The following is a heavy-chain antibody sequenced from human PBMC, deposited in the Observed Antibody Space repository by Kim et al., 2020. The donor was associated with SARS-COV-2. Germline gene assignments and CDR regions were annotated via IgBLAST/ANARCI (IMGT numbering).Heavy chain of an antibody. CDR2: K. Sequence: KRYSPSLKSRLTITKDTSKNQVVLTMTNMDPVDTATYYCAAVDTAMASDYWGQGTLVTVSS. V-gene: IGHV2-5*01. J-gene: IGHJ4*02. CDR3: AAVDTAMASDY. D-gene: IGHD5-18*01.